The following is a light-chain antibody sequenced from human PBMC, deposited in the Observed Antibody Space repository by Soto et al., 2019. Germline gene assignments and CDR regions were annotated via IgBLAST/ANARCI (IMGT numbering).Light chain of an antibody. CDR1: QSLLHSDGYNY. V-gene: IGKV2-28*01. J-gene: IGKJ5*01. CDR3: MQALQTPIT. Sequence: DIVMTQSPLSLPVTPGEPASISCRSSQSLLHSDGYNYLDWYLQKPGQSPQILIYFGSNRASGVPDRLSVSGSGTDFTLKISRVEAEDVGIYYCMQALQTPITFGQGTRLEIK. CDR2: FGS.